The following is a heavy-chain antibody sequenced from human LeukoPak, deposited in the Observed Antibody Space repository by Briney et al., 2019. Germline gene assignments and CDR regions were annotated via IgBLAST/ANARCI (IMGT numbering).Heavy chain of an antibody. CDR2: ISTSGTTT. D-gene: IGHD3-22*01. CDR3: ARVKNGFDGNGYPYYYYYMDV. CDR1: GFTFSDYY. J-gene: IGHJ6*03. V-gene: IGHV3-11*04. Sequence: PGGSLRLSCAASGFTFSDYYMSWIRQAPGKGLEWVSYISTSGTTTYYGDSVKGRFTISRDNAKNSLYLQMNHLRAEDTAVYYCARVKNGFDGNGYPYYYYYMDVWGRGTTVTVSS.